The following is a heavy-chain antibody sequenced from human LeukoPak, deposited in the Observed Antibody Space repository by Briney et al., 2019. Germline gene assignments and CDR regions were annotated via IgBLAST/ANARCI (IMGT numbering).Heavy chain of an antibody. D-gene: IGHD3-9*01. CDR3: ARELTKNYMDV. Sequence: SETLSLTCAVSGYSISSYYYWGWIRQPPGGGLELIGSIYHSGSTYYNPSLKSRVTISVDTSKNQFSLKLSSVPAADTAVYYRARELTKNYMDVWGKGTTVTVSS. CDR2: IYHSGST. CDR1: GYSISSYYY. V-gene: IGHV4-38-2*02. J-gene: IGHJ6*03.